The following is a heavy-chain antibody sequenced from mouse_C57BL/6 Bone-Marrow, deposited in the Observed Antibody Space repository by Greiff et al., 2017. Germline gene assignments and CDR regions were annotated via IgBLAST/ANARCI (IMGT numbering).Heavy chain of an antibody. D-gene: IGHD1-1*01. Sequence: QVQLKESGAELVKPGASVKISCKASGYAFSSYWMNWVKQRPGKGLEWIGQIYPGDGDTNYNGKFKGKATLTADKSSSTAYMQLSSLTSEDSAVYFCARSTTVPWFADWGQGTLVTVSA. J-gene: IGHJ3*01. CDR2: IYPGDGDT. CDR3: ARSTTVPWFAD. CDR1: GYAFSSYW. V-gene: IGHV1-80*01.